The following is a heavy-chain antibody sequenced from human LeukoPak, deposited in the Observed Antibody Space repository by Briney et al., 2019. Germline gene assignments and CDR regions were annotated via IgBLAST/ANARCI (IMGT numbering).Heavy chain of an antibody. CDR2: ISGSGGST. V-gene: IGHV3-23*01. CDR3: AKEAILYYDSSGYPLGALDI. Sequence: GGSLRLSCAASGFTFSNAWMSWVRQAPGKGLEWVSAISGSGGSTYYADSVKGRFTISRDNSKNTLYLQMNSLRAEDTAVYYCAKEAILYYDSSGYPLGALDIWGQGTMVTVSS. J-gene: IGHJ3*02. CDR1: GFTFSNAW. D-gene: IGHD3-22*01.